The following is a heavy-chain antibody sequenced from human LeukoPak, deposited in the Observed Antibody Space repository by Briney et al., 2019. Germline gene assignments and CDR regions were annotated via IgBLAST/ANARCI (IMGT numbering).Heavy chain of an antibody. CDR3: TTVNVPATSY. J-gene: IGHJ4*02. CDR2: INSDGSST. Sequence: GGSLRLSCATSGFTFSDYWMHWVRQAPGEGLVWASRINSDGSSTSYAASVRGRFTISRDNAKNTLYLQMNSLRADDTAVYYCTTVNVPATSYWGQGTLVTVSS. D-gene: IGHD2-15*01. V-gene: IGHV3-74*01. CDR1: GFTFSDYW.